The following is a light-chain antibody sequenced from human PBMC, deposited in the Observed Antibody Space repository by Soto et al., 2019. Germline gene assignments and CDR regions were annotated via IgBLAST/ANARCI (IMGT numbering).Light chain of an antibody. Sequence: QSALTRPASVSGSPGQSITLSCTGTSSDVGGYTFVSWYQQHPGKAPKLLIYEVSNRPSGISNRFSGSKSGNTASLTISGLQAEDEADYYCSSYTTSSTVIFGGGTKLTVL. CDR2: EVS. CDR1: SSDVGGYTF. CDR3: SSYTTSSTVI. V-gene: IGLV2-14*01. J-gene: IGLJ2*01.